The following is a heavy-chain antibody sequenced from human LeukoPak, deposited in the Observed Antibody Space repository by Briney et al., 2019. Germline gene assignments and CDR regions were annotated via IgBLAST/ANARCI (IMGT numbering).Heavy chain of an antibody. Sequence: SETLSLTCPVSGGSIRSYYWSWIRQPPGKGLEWIGYIYYSGSTNYNPSLKSRVTISLDTSKNQFSLKLSSVTAADTAVYYCARRDSGSYSFDYWGQGTLVTVSS. D-gene: IGHD1-26*01. CDR1: GGSIRSYY. CDR2: IYYSGST. CDR3: ARRDSGSYSFDY. J-gene: IGHJ4*02. V-gene: IGHV4-59*01.